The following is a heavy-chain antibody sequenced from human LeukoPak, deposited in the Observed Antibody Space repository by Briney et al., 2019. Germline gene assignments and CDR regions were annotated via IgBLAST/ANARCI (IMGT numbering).Heavy chain of an antibody. CDR1: GFTFSSYA. D-gene: IGHD5-24*01. CDR3: AKGSRDGYNFDY. CDR2: ISGSGGST. V-gene: IGHV3-23*01. J-gene: IGHJ4*02. Sequence: GGSLRLSCAASGFTFSSYAMSWVRQAPGKGLEWVSAISGSGGSTYYADSVKGRLPISRDNSKNTLYLQMNSLRAEDTAVYYCAKGSRDGYNFDYWGQGTLVTVSS.